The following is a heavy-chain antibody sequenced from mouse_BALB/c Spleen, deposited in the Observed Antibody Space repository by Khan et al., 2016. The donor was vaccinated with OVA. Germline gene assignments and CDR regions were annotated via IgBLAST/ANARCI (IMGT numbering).Heavy chain of an antibody. V-gene: IGHV1-4*01. CDR1: GYTFTSYT. J-gene: IGHJ3*01. CDR2: INPSNGYT. D-gene: IGHD2-14*01. CDR3: VRDGAYHRNDGWFAY. Sequence: QVQLQQSGAELARPGASVKMSCKASGYTFTSYTIHWIKKRPGQGLEWIGYINPSNGYTNYNQKFKDKATLTTDKSSTTAYLHLSSPTSDDPAVYNCVRDGAYHRNDGWFAYWGQGTLVTVSA.